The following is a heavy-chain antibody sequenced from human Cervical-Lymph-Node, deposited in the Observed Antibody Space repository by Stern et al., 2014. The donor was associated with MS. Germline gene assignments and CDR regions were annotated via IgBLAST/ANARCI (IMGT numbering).Heavy chain of an antibody. Sequence: QVQLVASGAEVKKPGASVMVSCKASGYTFTSYGISWVRQAPGQGLEWMGWIRAYNGNKTYAPKLQGRVTMTTDTSTSTSCMELRSLRSDDTAVYYCARGGGTELWFGELPDYWGQGTLVTVSS. CDR3: ARGGGTELWFGELPDY. CDR1: GYTFTSYG. D-gene: IGHD3-10*01. J-gene: IGHJ4*02. V-gene: IGHV1-18*01. CDR2: IRAYNGNK.